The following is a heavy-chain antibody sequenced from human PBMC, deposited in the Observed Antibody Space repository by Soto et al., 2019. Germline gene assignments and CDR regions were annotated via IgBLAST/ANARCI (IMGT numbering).Heavy chain of an antibody. Sequence: ASVKVSCKASGYTFTSYYMHWARQAPGQGLEGMGIINPSGGSTSYAQKFQGRVTMTRDTSTSTVYMELSSLRSEDAAVYYCAREGCSSTSCYLANYYYYYGMDVWGQGTTVTVSS. D-gene: IGHD2-2*01. CDR2: INPSGGST. J-gene: IGHJ6*02. V-gene: IGHV1-46*01. CDR1: GYTFTSYY. CDR3: AREGCSSTSCYLANYYYYYGMDV.